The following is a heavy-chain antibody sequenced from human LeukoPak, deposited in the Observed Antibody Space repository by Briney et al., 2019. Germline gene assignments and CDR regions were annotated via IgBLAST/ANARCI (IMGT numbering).Heavy chain of an antibody. Sequence: SETLSLTCTVSGGSISYYYWSWIRQPPGKGLEWIGYIYYSGSTNYNPSLKSRVTISVDKSKNQFSLKLSSVTAADTAVYYCAREPGYYDSSGYLAPFDYYYGMDVWGQGTTVTVSS. CDR2: IYYSGST. V-gene: IGHV4-59*12. D-gene: IGHD3-22*01. CDR1: GGSISYYY. J-gene: IGHJ6*02. CDR3: AREPGYYDSSGYLAPFDYYYGMDV.